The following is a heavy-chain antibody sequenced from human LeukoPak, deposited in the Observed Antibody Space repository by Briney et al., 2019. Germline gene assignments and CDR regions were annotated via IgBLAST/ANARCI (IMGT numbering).Heavy chain of an antibody. CDR3: AKIDFGD. CDR1: GFTFSSYA. J-gene: IGHJ4*02. D-gene: IGHD3-16*01. CDR2: ISYDGSNK. V-gene: IGHV3-30-3*02. Sequence: GGSLRLSCAASGFTFSSYAMHWVRQAPGKGLEWVAVISYDGSNKYYADSVKGRFTISRDNSKNTLYLQMNSLRAEDTAVYYCAKIDFGDWGQGTLVTVSS.